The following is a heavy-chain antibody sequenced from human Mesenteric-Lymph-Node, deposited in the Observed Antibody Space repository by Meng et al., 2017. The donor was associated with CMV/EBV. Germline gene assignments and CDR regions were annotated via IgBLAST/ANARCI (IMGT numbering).Heavy chain of an antibody. J-gene: IGHJ6*02. V-gene: IGHV4-34*01. CDR1: GGSFSGYY. CDR3: ARDSIAAAYYGMDV. CDR2: INHSGST. Sequence: SETLSLTCAVYGGSFSGYYWSWIRQPPGKGLEWIGEINHSGSTNYNPSLKSRVTISVDTSKNQFSLKLSSVTAADTAVYYCARDSIAAAYYGMDVWGQGTTVTVSS. D-gene: IGHD6-13*01.